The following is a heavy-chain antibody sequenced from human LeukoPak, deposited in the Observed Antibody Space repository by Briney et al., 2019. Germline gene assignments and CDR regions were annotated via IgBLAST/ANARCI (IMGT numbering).Heavy chain of an antibody. D-gene: IGHD2-2*01. CDR1: GSTFSSYE. J-gene: IGHJ4*02. CDR2: ISSSGSTI. V-gene: IGHV3-48*03. CDR3: ASNHHYAPSFDY. Sequence: GGSLRLSCAASGSTFSSYEMNWVRQAPGKGLEWVSYISSSGSTIYYADSVKGRFTISRDNAKNSLYLQMNSLRAEDTAVYYCASNHHYAPSFDYWGQGTLVTVSS.